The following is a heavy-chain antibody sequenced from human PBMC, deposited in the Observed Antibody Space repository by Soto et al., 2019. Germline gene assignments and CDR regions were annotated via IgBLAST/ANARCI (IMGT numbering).Heavy chain of an antibody. CDR2: IYSDGGT. Sequence: EVQLVESGGGMIQPGGSLRLSCAASGFSVSGNYMSWVRQAPGKGLEWVSVIYSDGGTDYADSVKGRFTISRDNSKNTLYLQMNSLRAEDTAVFDCARGLYGSASWCYYGMDVWGQGTTVTVAS. CDR3: ARGLYGSASWCYYGMDV. V-gene: IGHV3-53*01. CDR1: GFSVSGNY. D-gene: IGHD3-10*01. J-gene: IGHJ6*02.